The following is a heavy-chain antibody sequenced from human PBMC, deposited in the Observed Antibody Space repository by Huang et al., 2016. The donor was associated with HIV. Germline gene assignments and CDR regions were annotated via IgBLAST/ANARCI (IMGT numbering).Heavy chain of an antibody. V-gene: IGHV4-39*01. J-gene: IGHJ4*02. Sequence: QLQLRDWGPGFVRLPRPPPLTGPLPVAPIGSDNFWGGVGQAPGKGFQWMWRVYYSGKTYYTPSLKSRVTFSIGTSNNQCTLNLNSVTAADTAVYFCARHPPVVGVLSFGVPHPRPSYYFDIWGQGTLLTVSS. CDR2: VYYSGKT. CDR3: ARHPPVVGVLSFGVPHPRPSYYFDI. CDR1: VAPIGSDNF. D-gene: IGHD3-10*01.